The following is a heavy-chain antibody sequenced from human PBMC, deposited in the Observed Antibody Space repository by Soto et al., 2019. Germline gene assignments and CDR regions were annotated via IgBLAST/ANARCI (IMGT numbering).Heavy chain of an antibody. J-gene: IGHJ6*02. V-gene: IGHV3-74*01. Sequence: GGSLRLSCAASGFTFSSYWMHWVRQAPGKGLVWVSRINSDGSSTSYADSVKGRFTISRDNAKNTLYLQMNSLRAEDTAVYYCARDHIGYSSGWVRYYYYGMDVWGQGTTVTVSS. CDR1: GFTFSSYW. CDR2: INSDGSST. CDR3: ARDHIGYSSGWVRYYYYGMDV. D-gene: IGHD6-19*01.